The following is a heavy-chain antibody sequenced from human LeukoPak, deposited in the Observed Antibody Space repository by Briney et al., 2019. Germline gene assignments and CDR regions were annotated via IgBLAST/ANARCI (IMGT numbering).Heavy chain of an antibody. J-gene: IGHJ6*02. V-gene: IGHV3-23*01. Sequence: PGGSLRLSCAASGFTFSSYAMSWVRQAPGKGLEWVSAISGSGVSTYYADSVKGRFTISRDNSKNTLYLQMNSLRAEDTAVYYCAKDIVYGSGSCLDVWGQGTTVTVSS. CDR1: GFTFSSYA. CDR2: ISGSGVST. CDR3: AKDIVYGSGSCLDV. D-gene: IGHD3-10*01.